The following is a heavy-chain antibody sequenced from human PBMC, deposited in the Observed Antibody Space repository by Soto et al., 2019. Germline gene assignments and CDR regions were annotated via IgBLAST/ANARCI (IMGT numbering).Heavy chain of an antibody. D-gene: IGHD5-18*01. V-gene: IGHV3-73*02. J-gene: IGHJ4*02. CDR1: GFTFSGSA. CDR3: TSERGGYSYGSFGN. Sequence: EVQLVESGGGLVQPGGSLKLSCAASGFTFSGSAMHWVRQASGKGLEWVGRIRSKANSYATAYAASVKGRFTISRDDSKNTAYLQMNSLNTEDTAVYYCTSERGGYSYGSFGNWGQGTLVTVSS. CDR2: IRSKANSYAT.